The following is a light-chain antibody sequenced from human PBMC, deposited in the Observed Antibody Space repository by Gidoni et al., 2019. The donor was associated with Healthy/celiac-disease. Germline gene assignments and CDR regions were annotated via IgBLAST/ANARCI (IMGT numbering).Light chain of an antibody. V-gene: IGKV1-5*03. J-gene: IGKJ4*01. CDR3: QQYNSYSLT. Sequence: DIQMTQSPSTLSASVGDRVTITCRASQSISSWLAWYQQKPVKAPKLLIYKASSLESGVPSRFSGSGSGTEFTLTISSLQPDDFATDYCQQYNSYSLTFGGGTKVEIK. CDR1: QSISSW. CDR2: KAS.